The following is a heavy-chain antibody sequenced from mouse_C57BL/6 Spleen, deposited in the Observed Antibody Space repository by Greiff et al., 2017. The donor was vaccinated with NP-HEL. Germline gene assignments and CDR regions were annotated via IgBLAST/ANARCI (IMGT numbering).Heavy chain of an antibody. Sequence: EVQLVESGGGLVKPGGSLKLSCAASGFTFSDYGMHWVRQAPEKGLEWVAYISSGSSTIYCADTVKGRFTISRDNAKNTLFLQMTSLRSEDTAMYYCARWSHYWYFDVWGTGTTVTVSS. V-gene: IGHV5-17*01. CDR3: ARWSHYWYFDV. J-gene: IGHJ1*03. CDR2: ISSGSSTI. CDR1: GFTFSDYG. D-gene: IGHD1-1*02.